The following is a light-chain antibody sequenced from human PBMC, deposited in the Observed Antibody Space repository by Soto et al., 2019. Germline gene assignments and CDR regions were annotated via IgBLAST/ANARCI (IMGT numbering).Light chain of an antibody. J-gene: IGKJ4*01. Sequence: EIVLTQSPGTLSLSPGERATLSCRASQSVSSTYLAWYQQKPGQAPRLLIYGASTRATGIPGRFRGSGSGIDLTLTISRLEPEVCAVYYCQQYGSSPLTFGGGTKVEIK. CDR2: GAS. CDR3: QQYGSSPLT. V-gene: IGKV3-20*01. CDR1: QSVSSTY.